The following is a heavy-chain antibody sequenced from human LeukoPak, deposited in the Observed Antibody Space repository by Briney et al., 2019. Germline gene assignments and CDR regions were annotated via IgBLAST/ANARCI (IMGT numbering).Heavy chain of an antibody. V-gene: IGHV3-7*01. J-gene: IGHJ4*02. CDR2: INEDGSEK. CDR1: GFTFASFA. CDR3: MTGRGFGYSY. Sequence: GGSPRLSCAASGFTFASFAMAWVRQAPGKGLEWVANINEDGSEKNYVDSVKGRFTISRDNAKNSLYLQMNSLRAEDTAVYYCMTGRGFGYSYWGQGTLVIVSS. D-gene: IGHD2-21*01.